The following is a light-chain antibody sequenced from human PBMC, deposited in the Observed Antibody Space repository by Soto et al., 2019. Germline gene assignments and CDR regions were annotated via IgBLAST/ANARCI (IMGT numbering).Light chain of an antibody. J-gene: IGLJ1*01. CDR3: QAWDSSTVV. CDR2: QDN. V-gene: IGLV3-1*01. Sequence: SYELTQPPSVSVSPGQTASITCSGDKLGDRFACWYQQKPGQSPVLVIYQDNKRPSGIPERFSGSNSGNTATLTISGTQAMDEADYYCQAWDSSTVVSGTGTKLTVL. CDR1: KLGDRF.